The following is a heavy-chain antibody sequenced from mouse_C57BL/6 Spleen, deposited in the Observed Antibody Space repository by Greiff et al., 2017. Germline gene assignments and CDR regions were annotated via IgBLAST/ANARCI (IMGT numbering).Heavy chain of an antibody. CDR1: GFTFSDYG. CDR3: AYSNYAMDY. D-gene: IGHD2-5*01. V-gene: IGHV5-17*01. J-gene: IGHJ4*01. Sequence: EVMLVESGGGLVKPGGSLKLSCAASGFTFSDYGMHWVRQAPEKGLDWVAYISSGSSTIYYADTVKGRFTISRDNAKNTLFLQMTSLRSEDTAMYYCAYSNYAMDYWGQGTSVTVSS. CDR2: ISSGSSTI.